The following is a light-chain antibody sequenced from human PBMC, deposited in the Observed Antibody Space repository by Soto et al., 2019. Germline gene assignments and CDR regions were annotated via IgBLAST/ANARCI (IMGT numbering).Light chain of an antibody. V-gene: IGKV1-5*03. Sequence: DIQMTQSPSTLSASVGDRVTITCRASQSISTWLAWYQQKPGKAPKLLIYKASTLESGVPSRFSGSESGTDFTLTISSLQPDDFATYYCQQYKSYWTFGQGTKVDIK. CDR1: QSISTW. CDR3: QQYKSYWT. J-gene: IGKJ1*01. CDR2: KAS.